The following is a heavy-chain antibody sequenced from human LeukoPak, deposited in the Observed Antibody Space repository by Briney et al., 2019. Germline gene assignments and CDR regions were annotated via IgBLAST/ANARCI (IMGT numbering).Heavy chain of an antibody. V-gene: IGHV4-39*01. Sequence: PSETLSLTCTVSGGAITGSSYYWGWIRQSPGKGLEWIGSLYYSGSIYYNPSLKSRVSMSADTSKNQFSLKLNSLTAADRAVYYCARQYYGSTGYYYFDYWDQGTLVTVSS. D-gene: IGHD3-22*01. CDR1: GGAITGSSYY. CDR3: ARQYYGSTGYYYFDY. J-gene: IGHJ4*02. CDR2: LYYSGSI.